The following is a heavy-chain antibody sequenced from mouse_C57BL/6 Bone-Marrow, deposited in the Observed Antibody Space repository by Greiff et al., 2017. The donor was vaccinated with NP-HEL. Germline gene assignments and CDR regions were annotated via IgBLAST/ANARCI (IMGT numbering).Heavy chain of an antibody. CDR2: IYPGDGDT. CDR3: ARWRWLLPWYFDV. Sequence: LQQSGAELVKPGASVKISCKASGYAFSSYWMNWVKQRPGKGLEWIGQIYPGDGDTNYNGKFKGKATLTADKSSSTAYMQLSSLTSEDSAVYFCARWRWLLPWYFDVWGTGTTVTVSS. V-gene: IGHV1-80*01. D-gene: IGHD2-3*01. J-gene: IGHJ1*03. CDR1: GYAFSSYW.